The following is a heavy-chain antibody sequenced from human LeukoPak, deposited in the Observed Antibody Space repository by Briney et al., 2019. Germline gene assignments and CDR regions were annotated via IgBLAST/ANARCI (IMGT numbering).Heavy chain of an antibody. V-gene: IGHV4-59*12. J-gene: IGHJ4*02. CDR1: GGSISSYY. CDR3: ARGVVPPFGYFDY. D-gene: IGHD2-2*01. CDR2: IYYSGST. Sequence: KPSETLSLTCTVSGGSISSYYWSWLRQPPGKGLEGIGYIYYSGSTNYNPSLKSRVTMSVDTSKNQFSLKLSSVTALDTAVYYCARGVVPPFGYFDYWGQGTLVTVSS.